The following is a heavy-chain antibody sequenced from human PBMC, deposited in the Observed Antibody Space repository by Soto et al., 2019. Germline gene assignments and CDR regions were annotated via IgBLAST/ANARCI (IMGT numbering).Heavy chain of an antibody. CDR3: TRANWYSEY. Sequence: QVQLQESGPGLVKPSETLSLTCTVSGGSISNHYWSWIRQPPGKGLEWIGYISYNGNTNYNPPLKSRVTMSVDTSMNQISLKLSSVTAADTAVYYCTRANWYSEYWGQGTLVTVSS. J-gene: IGHJ4*02. CDR2: ISYNGNT. D-gene: IGHD7-27*01. V-gene: IGHV4-59*11. CDR1: GGSISNHY.